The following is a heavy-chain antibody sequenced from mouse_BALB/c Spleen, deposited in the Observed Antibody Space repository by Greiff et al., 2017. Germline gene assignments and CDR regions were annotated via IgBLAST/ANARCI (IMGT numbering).Heavy chain of an antibody. CDR1: GFTFSSYG. CDR3: ARDGPFYAMDY. CDR2: INSNGGST. J-gene: IGHJ4*01. Sequence: EVHLVESGGGLVQPGGSLKLSCAASGFTFSSYGMSWVRQTPDKRLELVATINSNGGSTYYPDSVKGRFTISRDNAKNTLYLQMSSLKSEDTAMYYCARDGPFYAMDYWGQGTSVTVSS. V-gene: IGHV5-6-3*01.